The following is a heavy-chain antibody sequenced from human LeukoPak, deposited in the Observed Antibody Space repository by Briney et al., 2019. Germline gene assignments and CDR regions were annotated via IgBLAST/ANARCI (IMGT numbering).Heavy chain of an antibody. CDR2: MNPNTGNA. Sequence: ASVNVSCKTSGYTFTNFDINWVRQATGQGLEWMGWMNPNTGNAGYAQKFQGRVTMTRNTSISTAYMELSSLRSEDTAVYYCARGGAQRIAVAGTRSVPDVWGQGTTVTVSS. J-gene: IGHJ6*02. CDR3: ARGGAQRIAVAGTRSVPDV. V-gene: IGHV1-8*01. D-gene: IGHD6-19*01. CDR1: GYTFTNFD.